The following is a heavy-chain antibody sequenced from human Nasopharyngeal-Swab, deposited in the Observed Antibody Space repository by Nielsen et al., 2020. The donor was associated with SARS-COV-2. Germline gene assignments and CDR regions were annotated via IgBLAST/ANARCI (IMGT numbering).Heavy chain of an antibody. D-gene: IGHD2/OR15-2a*01. CDR3: TKFSSAQGGNY. Sequence: GASLKISCITSGFTFSDYWMSWVRQAPGKGLEWVALIKPDGSQKNYADSVKGRFTISRDNAENSLYLQMSSLGVEDTATYFCTKFSSAQGGNYWGQGTLVTVSS. V-gene: IGHV3-7*01. CDR2: IKPDGSQK. J-gene: IGHJ4*02. CDR1: GFTFSDYW.